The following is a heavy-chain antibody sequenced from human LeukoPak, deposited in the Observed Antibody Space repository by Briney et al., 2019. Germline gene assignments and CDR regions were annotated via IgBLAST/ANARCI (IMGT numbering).Heavy chain of an antibody. CDR2: IIPILGIA. V-gene: IGHV1-69*02. CDR1: GGTFSSYT. J-gene: IGHJ4*02. Sequence: SVKVSCKASGGTFSSYTIGWVRQAPGQGLEWMGRIIPILGIANYAQKFQGRVTITADKSTSTAYMELSSLRSEDTAVYYCARNYYDSSGYYYFDYWGQGTLVTVSS. CDR3: ARNYYDSSGYYYFDY. D-gene: IGHD3-22*01.